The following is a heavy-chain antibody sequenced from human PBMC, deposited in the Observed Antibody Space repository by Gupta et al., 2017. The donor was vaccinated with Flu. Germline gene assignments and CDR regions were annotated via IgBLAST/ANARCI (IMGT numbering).Heavy chain of an antibody. J-gene: IGHJ2*01. CDR3: ARDSRGYSDGYEWYFDL. D-gene: IGHD5-18*01. V-gene: IGHV1-69*01. CDR2: IIPIFGTA. Sequence: ISWVRQAPGQGLEWMGGIIPIFGTANYDKNFQGRVTITAEESTSTAYMELSSLRSEDTAVYYCARDSRGYSDGYEWYFDLWGRGTLVTVSS.